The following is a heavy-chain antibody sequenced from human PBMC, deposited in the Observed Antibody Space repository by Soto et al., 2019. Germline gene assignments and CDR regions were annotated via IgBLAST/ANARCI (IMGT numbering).Heavy chain of an antibody. CDR3: ARGRPDYGDY. Sequence: QVQLVQSGAEXXKPGASVKVXXXASGYTFTSYDINWVRQATGQGLEWMGWMNPNSGNTGYAQKFQGRVTMTRNTSISTAYMELSRLRSEDTAVYYCARGRPDYGDYWGQGTLVTGSS. CDR2: MNPNSGNT. V-gene: IGHV1-8*01. CDR1: GYTFTSYD. J-gene: IGHJ4*02.